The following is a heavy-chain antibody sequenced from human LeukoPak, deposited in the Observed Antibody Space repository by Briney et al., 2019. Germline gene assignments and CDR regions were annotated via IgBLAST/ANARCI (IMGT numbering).Heavy chain of an antibody. CDR2: ISGSGGST. D-gene: IGHD3-22*01. V-gene: IGHV3-23*01. CDR3: ARGSPYYYDSSGSYFDY. Sequence: GGSLRLSCAASGFTFSSYAMSWVRQAPGKGLGWVSAISGSGGSTYYADSVKGRFTISRDNSKNTLYLQMNSLRAEDTAVYYCARGSPYYYDSSGSYFDYWGQGTLVTVSS. J-gene: IGHJ4*02. CDR1: GFTFSSYA.